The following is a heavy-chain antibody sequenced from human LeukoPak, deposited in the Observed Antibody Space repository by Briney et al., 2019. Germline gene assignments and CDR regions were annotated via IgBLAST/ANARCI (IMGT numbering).Heavy chain of an antibody. J-gene: IGHJ6*02. D-gene: IGHD2-2*01. CDR1: GYTFTSYY. Sequence: ASVKVSCKASGYTFTSYYMHWVRQAPGQGLEWMGIINPSGGSTSYAQKFQGRVTMTRDTSTSTVYMELSSLRSEDTAVYYCASPRLGSRSSTRIYGMDVWGQGTTVTVSS. CDR2: INPSGGST. V-gene: IGHV1-46*01. CDR3: ASPRLGSRSSTRIYGMDV.